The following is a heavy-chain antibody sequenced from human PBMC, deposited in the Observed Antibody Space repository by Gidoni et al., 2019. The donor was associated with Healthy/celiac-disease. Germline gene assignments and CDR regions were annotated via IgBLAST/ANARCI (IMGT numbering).Heavy chain of an antibody. CDR1: GFPFSSYS. Sequence: EVQLVESGGGLVKPGGSLRLSCAASGFPFSSYSMNWVRQAPGKGLEWVSSISSSSSYIYYADSVKGRFTISRDNAKNSLYLQMNSLRAEDTAVYYCARDPGDPDLQNWFDPWGQGTLVTVSS. J-gene: IGHJ5*02. CDR3: ARDPGDPDLQNWFDP. CDR2: ISSSSSYI. V-gene: IGHV3-21*01. D-gene: IGHD3-16*01.